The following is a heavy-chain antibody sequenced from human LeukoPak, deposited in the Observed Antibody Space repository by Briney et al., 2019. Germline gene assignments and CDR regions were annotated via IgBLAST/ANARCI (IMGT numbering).Heavy chain of an antibody. J-gene: IGHJ4*02. D-gene: IGHD5-12*01. CDR3: VRENQLRC. Sequence: GGSLRLSCAASGFTFSSYAMNWVRQVPVKGLEWVASVKPDGSDNFYVDSVEGRFTISRDNARYSLFLQMNSLRVEDTAVYYCVRENQLRCWVQGTLVSVSS. CDR2: VKPDGSDN. V-gene: IGHV3-7*01. CDR1: GFTFSSYA.